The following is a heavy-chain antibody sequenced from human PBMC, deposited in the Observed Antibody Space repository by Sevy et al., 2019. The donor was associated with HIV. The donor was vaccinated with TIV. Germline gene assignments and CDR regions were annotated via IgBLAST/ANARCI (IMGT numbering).Heavy chain of an antibody. J-gene: IGHJ4*02. V-gene: IGHV3-15*01. CDR2: IKSKTDGGTA. Sequence: GGSLRLSCAASGFTFSTAWMNWVRQAPGKGLEWVGRIKSKTDGGTADYAATVKGRTTISRDDSKNTLYLQMNSLKTEDTAVYYCTTANVWDGDWYFDSWGQGTLVTVSS. CDR1: GFTFSTAW. CDR3: TTANVWDGDWYFDS. D-gene: IGHD2-21*02.